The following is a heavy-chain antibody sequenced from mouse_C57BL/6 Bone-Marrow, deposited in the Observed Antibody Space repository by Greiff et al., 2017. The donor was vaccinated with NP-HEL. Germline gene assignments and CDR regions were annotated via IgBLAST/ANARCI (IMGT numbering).Heavy chain of an antibody. V-gene: IGHV1-15*01. CDR3: TSYYSNHRYFDV. J-gene: IGHJ1*03. CDR1: GYKFTDYE. CDR2: IDPENGGT. Sequence: QVQLQQSGAELVRPGASVTLSCKASGYKFTDYEMHWVKQTPVHGLEWIGAIDPENGGTAYNQKFKGKAILTADKSSSTASMELRSLTSEDSAVDYCTSYYSNHRYFDVWGTGTTVTVSS. D-gene: IGHD2-5*01.